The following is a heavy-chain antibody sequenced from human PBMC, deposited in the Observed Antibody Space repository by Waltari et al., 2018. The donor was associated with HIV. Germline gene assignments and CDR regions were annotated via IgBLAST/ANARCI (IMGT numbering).Heavy chain of an antibody. V-gene: IGHV3-49*03. J-gene: IGHJ4*02. CDR3: LVQGVPIGQASTDY. Sequence: VQLVQSGGGLVQPGRSLRLSCTVSGFNFPGYAMSWLRQAPGKGPEWVGFIRSKFQGGTTEYVASVKGRFIISRDDSKTIAYLQMNRLKIDTAVYYCLVQGVPIGQASTDYWGQGSLVTVSS. CDR2: IRSKFQGGTT. CDR1: GFNFPGYA. D-gene: IGHD2-21*01.